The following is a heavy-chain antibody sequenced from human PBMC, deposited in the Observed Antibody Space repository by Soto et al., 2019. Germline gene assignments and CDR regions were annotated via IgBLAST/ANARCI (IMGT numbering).Heavy chain of an antibody. CDR3: AKSESSLVMGAGRNYYYGMDV. Sequence: EVQLLESGGGLVQPGGSLRLSCAASGFTFSSYAMSWVRQAPGKGLEWVSAISGSGGSTYYADSVKGRFTISRDNSKNTLNLQLKSLRAEDTAVYYCAKSESSLVMGAGRNYYYGMDVWGQGTTVTVSS. CDR1: GFTFSSYA. V-gene: IGHV3-23*01. J-gene: IGHJ6*02. D-gene: IGHD3-22*01. CDR2: ISGSGGST.